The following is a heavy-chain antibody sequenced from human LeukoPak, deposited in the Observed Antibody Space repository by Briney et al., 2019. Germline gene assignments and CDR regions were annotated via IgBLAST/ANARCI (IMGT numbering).Heavy chain of an antibody. D-gene: IGHD3-22*01. J-gene: IGHJ3*02. V-gene: IGHV3-21*01. Sequence: PGGSLRLSCAASGFTFSSYSMNWVRQAPGKGLEWVSSISSSSSYIYYADSVKGRFTISRDNAKNSLYLQMNSLRAEDTAVYYCVRDLHYYDSSGDIWGQGTMVTVSS. CDR2: ISSSSSYI. CDR3: VRDLHYYDSSGDI. CDR1: GFTFSSYS.